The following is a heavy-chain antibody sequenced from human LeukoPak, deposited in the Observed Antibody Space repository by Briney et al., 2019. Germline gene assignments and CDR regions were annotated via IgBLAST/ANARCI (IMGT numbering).Heavy chain of an antibody. CDR3: ATDRYYYDSSGFDY. D-gene: IGHD3-22*01. CDR1: GYTLTELS. Sequence: GASVKVSCKVSGYTLTELSTHWVRQAPGKGLEWMGGFDPEDGETIYAQKFQGRVTMTEDTSTDTAYMELSSLRSEDTAVYYCATDRYYYDSSGFDYWGQGTLVTVSS. V-gene: IGHV1-24*01. CDR2: FDPEDGET. J-gene: IGHJ4*02.